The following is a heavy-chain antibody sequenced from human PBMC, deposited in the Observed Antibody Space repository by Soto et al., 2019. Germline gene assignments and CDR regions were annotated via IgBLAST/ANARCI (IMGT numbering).Heavy chain of an antibody. CDR2: ISSSSTTI. Sequence: GGSLRLSCAVSGFTFRRYSMNWVRQAPGKGLEWVSYISSSSTTIYYADSVKGRFTISRDNAKNSLSLQMYSLRDEDTAVYYCARDFYGSGSHYDFWGQGTLVTVSS. V-gene: IGHV3-48*02. CDR3: ARDFYGSGSHYDF. D-gene: IGHD3-10*01. CDR1: GFTFRRYS. J-gene: IGHJ4*02.